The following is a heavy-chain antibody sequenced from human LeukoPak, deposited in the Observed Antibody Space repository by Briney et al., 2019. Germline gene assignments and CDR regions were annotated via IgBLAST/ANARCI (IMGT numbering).Heavy chain of an antibody. CDR2: INWNGGST. V-gene: IGHV3-20*04. J-gene: IGHJ6*03. Sequence: GGSLRLSCAASGFTFDDYGMSWVRQAPGKGLEWVSGINWNGGSTGYADSVKGRFTISRDNAKNSLYLQMNSLGAEDTALYYCARLAYCGGDCPHYYYMDVWGKGTTVTVSS. D-gene: IGHD2-21*02. CDR3: ARLAYCGGDCPHYYYMDV. CDR1: GFTFDDYG.